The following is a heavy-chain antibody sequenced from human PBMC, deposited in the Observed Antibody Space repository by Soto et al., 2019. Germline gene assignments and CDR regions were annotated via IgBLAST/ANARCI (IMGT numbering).Heavy chain of an antibody. Sequence: GGSLRLSCAASGFTFSSFEMTWIRQAPGKGLELLSYINPGGDVIKYVDSVKGRFTISRDNAKNSLYLHMNSLRGEDTAVYYCTRDPRITDFWGQGTLVTVSS. D-gene: IGHD3-16*01. CDR3: TRDPRITDF. V-gene: IGHV3-48*03. CDR1: GFTFSSFE. J-gene: IGHJ4*02. CDR2: INPGGDVI.